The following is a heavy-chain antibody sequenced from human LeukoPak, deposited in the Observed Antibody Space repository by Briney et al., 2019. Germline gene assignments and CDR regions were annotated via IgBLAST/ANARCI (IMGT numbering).Heavy chain of an antibody. CDR3: ARVRNGYSSGLDV. J-gene: IGHJ6*02. CDR1: KFTFGSFW. V-gene: IGHV3-74*01. Sequence: PGGSLRLSCAASKFTFGSFWMNWVRLVPGKGLLWVSPINPDASHTEYADSVKGRFTVSRDNARNTLYLEMRSLSVQDSGLYYCARVRNGYSSGLDVWGPGTWVTVCS. CDR2: INPDASHT. D-gene: IGHD2-15*01.